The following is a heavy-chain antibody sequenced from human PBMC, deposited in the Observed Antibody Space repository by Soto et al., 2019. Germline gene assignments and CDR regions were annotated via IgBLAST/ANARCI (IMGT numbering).Heavy chain of an antibody. D-gene: IGHD3-10*01. J-gene: IGHJ4*02. V-gene: IGHV4-61*01. CDR2: IYYSGST. CDR1: GGSVSSGSYY. Sequence: SETLSLTCTVSGGSVSSGSYYWSWIRQPPGKGLEWIGYIYYSGSTNYNPSLKSRVTISVDTSKNQFSLKLSSVTAADTAVYYCARGSYYNNQNYWGQGTLVTVSS. CDR3: ARGSYYNNQNY.